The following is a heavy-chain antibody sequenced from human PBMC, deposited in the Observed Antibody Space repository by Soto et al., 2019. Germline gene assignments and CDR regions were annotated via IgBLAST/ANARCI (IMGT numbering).Heavy chain of an antibody. V-gene: IGHV3-33*01. J-gene: IGHJ4*02. Sequence: QVQVVESGGGVVQPGRSLRLSCAASGFTFNTYGMHWVRQAPGKGLEWVAVIWYDENNKYYADSVKGRFTISRDNSKNTLYLQMNSLRGEDTAGYYCARDKGGGAVVPDYWGQGTLVTVSS. CDR3: ARDKGGGAVVPDY. D-gene: IGHD6-19*01. CDR2: IWYDENNK. CDR1: GFTFNTYG.